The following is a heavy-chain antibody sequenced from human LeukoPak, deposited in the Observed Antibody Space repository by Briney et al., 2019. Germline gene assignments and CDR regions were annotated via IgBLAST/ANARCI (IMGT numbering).Heavy chain of an antibody. CDR3: ARDRLQLQS. J-gene: IGHJ5*02. CDR1: GGSFSGYY. D-gene: IGHD5-24*01. CDR2: INHSGST. Sequence: PSETLSLTCAVYGGSFSGYYWSWIRQPPGKGLEWIGEINHSGSTNYDPSLKSRVTISVDTSKNQFSLKLSSVTAADTAVYYCARDRLQLQSWGQGTLVTVSS. V-gene: IGHV4-34*01.